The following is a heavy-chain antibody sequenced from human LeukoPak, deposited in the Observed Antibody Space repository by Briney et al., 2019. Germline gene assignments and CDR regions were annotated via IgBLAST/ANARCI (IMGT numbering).Heavy chain of an antibody. V-gene: IGHV4-4*09. CDR1: GGSISSYY. CDR2: IYTSGST. J-gene: IGHJ5*02. CDR3: ARQGANYGGNWFDP. Sequence: SETLSLTCTVSGGSISSYYWSWIRQPPGKGLEWIGYIYTSGSTNYNPSLKSRVTISVDTSKNQFSLKLSSVTAADTAVYYCARQGANYGGNWFDPWGQGTLVTVPS. D-gene: IGHD4-23*01.